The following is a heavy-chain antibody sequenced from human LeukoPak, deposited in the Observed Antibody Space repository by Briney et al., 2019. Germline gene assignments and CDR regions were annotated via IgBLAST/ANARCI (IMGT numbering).Heavy chain of an antibody. J-gene: IGHJ4*02. Sequence: PGGSLRLSCVASGFTFRSYWMAWVRQAPGKGLEWVASIQQNGNEKYYVDSVKGRFTISKDNAKNLLYLQMNSLRAEDTAVYYCAREDHSKYEYWGQGTPVTVSS. CDR1: GFTFRSYW. CDR2: IQQNGNEK. CDR3: AREDHSKYEY. V-gene: IGHV3-7*01. D-gene: IGHD4-11*01.